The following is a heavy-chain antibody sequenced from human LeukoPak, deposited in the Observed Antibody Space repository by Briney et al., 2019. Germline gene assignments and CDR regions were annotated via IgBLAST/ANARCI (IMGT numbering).Heavy chain of an antibody. CDR1: GFIFSTSG. CDR2: ISNDGGNQ. D-gene: IGHD3-22*01. J-gene: IGHJ4*02. V-gene: IGHV3-30*18. Sequence: PGGSLRLSCAASGFIFSTSGMHWVRQAPGKGLEWVAVISNDGGNQYYGDSVKGRFIISRDNSKDTLYLQMNSLRADDTAVYYCAKSGYDRSGYYFPFDTWGQGTLVTVSS. CDR3: AKSGYDRSGYYFPFDT.